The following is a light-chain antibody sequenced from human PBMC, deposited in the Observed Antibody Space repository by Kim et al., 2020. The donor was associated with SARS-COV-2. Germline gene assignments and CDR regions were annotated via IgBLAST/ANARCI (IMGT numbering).Light chain of an antibody. J-gene: IGLJ2*01. V-gene: IGLV3-19*01. Sequence: ALGQTARIACQVDNLGSYTASWFQQKPGQALLVVINGKNNRPPGIPYRISGSTSGNTSSLTITGAQAEYEADYNCNSWDSSGYHLVLGGGTQLTVL. CDR3: NSWDSSGYHLV. CDR2: GKN. CDR1: NLGSYT.